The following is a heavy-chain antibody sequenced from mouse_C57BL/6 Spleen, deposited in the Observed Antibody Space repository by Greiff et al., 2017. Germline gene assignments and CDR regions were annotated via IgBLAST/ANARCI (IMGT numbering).Heavy chain of an antibody. Sequence: ESGPGLVKPSQSLSLTCSVTGYSITSGYYWNWLRQFPGNKLEWMGYISYDGSNNYNPSLKNRISITRDTSKNQFFLKLNSVTTEDTATYYCARERLRRMDYWGQGTSVTVSS. CDR2: ISYDGSN. CDR1: GYSITSGYY. D-gene: IGHD2-2*01. CDR3: ARERLRRMDY. V-gene: IGHV3-6*01. J-gene: IGHJ4*01.